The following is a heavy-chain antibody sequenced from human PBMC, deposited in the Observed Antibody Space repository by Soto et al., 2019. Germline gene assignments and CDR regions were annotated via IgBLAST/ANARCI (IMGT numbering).Heavy chain of an antibody. J-gene: IGHJ5*02. CDR1: GYTFTSYD. CDR3: ARVRYNWNGRTRNWFDP. CDR2: MNPNSGNT. V-gene: IGHV1-8*01. D-gene: IGHD1-20*01. Sequence: QVQLVQSGAEVKKPGASVKVSCKASGYTFTSYDINWVRQATGQGLEWMGWMNPNSGNTGYAQKFQGRVTMTRNTSISTAYMELSSPRSEDTAVYYCARVRYNWNGRTRNWFDPWGQGTLVTVSS.